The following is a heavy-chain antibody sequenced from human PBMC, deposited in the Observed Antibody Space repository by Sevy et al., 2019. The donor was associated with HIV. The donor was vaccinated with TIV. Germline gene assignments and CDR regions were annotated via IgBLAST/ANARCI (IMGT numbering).Heavy chain of an antibody. D-gene: IGHD5-12*01. CDR1: GFTFSSYA. CDR2: ISYDGSNK. CDR3: ARDSGPGYSGYDPPEGWFDP. Sequence: GGSLRLSCAASGFTFSSYAMHWVRQAPGKGLEWVAVISYDGSNKYYAHSVKGRFTISRDNSKNTLYLQMNSLRAEDTAVYYCARDSGPGYSGYDPPEGWFDPWGQGTLVTVSS. J-gene: IGHJ5*02. V-gene: IGHV3-30-3*01.